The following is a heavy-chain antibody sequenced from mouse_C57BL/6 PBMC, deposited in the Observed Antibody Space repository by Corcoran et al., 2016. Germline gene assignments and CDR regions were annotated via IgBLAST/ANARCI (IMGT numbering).Heavy chain of an antibody. D-gene: IGHD2-1*01. J-gene: IGHJ1*03. CDR3: ARPPGYYGNWYFDV. Sequence: DVQLQESGPGLVKPSQSLSLTCSVTGYSITSGYYWNWIRQFPGNKLEWMGYISYDGSNNYNPSLKNRISITRDTSKNQFFLKLNSVTTEDTATYYCARPPGYYGNWYFDVWAQGPRSPSPQ. V-gene: IGHV3-6*01. CDR1: GYSITSGYY. CDR2: ISYDGSN.